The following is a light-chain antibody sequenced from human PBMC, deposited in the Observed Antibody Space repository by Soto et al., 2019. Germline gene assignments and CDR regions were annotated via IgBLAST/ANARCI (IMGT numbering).Light chain of an antibody. CDR2: LGS. CDR3: MQALHTPWT. V-gene: IGKV2-28*01. Sequence: DIVMTQSPLSLPVTPGEPASISCRSSQSLLHSNGYNYLDWYLQKPGQSPQLLIYLGSNRASGVPDRFSGSGPGTDFTLKISRVEAEDVGVYYCMQALHTPWTFGQGTKVEIK. J-gene: IGKJ1*01. CDR1: QSLLHSNGYNY.